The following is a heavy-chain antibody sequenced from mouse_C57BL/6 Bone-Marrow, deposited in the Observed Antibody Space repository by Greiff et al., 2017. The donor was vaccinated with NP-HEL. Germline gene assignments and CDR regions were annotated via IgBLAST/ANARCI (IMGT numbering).Heavy chain of an antibody. Sequence: EVKLVESGGGLVKPGGSLKLSCAASGFTFSSYAMSWVRQTPEKRLEWVATISDGGSYTYYPDNVKGRFTISRDNAKNNLYLQMSHLKSEDTAMYYCARVYPYYYAMDYWGQGTSVTVYS. CDR1: GFTFSSYA. J-gene: IGHJ4*01. V-gene: IGHV5-4*03. CDR3: ARVYPYYYAMDY. D-gene: IGHD2-1*01. CDR2: ISDGGSYT.